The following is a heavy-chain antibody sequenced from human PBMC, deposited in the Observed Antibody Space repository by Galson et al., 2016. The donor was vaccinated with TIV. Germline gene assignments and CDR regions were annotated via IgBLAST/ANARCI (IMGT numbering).Heavy chain of an antibody. CDR3: ARHGPGAIGGRPPFGY. CDR1: GYSFTSYW. CDR2: VYPGDSDT. Sequence: QSGAEVKKPGESLRISCKGSGYSFTSYWIGWVRQMPGKGLEWMGIVYPGDSDTRYSPSFQGRVTISVDKSINTAYLQWSRLKASDTAMYYCARHGPGAIGGRPPFGYWGQGTLVTVSS. D-gene: IGHD6-6*01. J-gene: IGHJ4*02. V-gene: IGHV5-51*01.